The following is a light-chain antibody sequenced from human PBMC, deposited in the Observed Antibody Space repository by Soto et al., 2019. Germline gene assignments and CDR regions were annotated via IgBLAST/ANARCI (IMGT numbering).Light chain of an antibody. J-gene: IGKJ2*01. CDR3: QQYGSSLYT. Sequence: EIVLTQSPGTLSLSPGERAILSCRASQIVSSSYLAWYQQKPGQAPRLLIYGASSRATGIPDRFSGSGSGTDFTLTISRLEPEDFAVYYCQQYGSSLYTFGQGTKLEIK. V-gene: IGKV3-20*01. CDR2: GAS. CDR1: QIVSSSY.